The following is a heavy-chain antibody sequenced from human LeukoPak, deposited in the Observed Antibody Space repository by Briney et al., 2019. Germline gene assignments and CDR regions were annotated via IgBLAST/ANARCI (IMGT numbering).Heavy chain of an antibody. CDR2: IKPDGGEK. CDR1: GFIFSSYW. D-gene: IGHD3-10*01. V-gene: IGHV3-7*04. CDR3: AGARWFGDY. Sequence: PGGSLRLSCAASGFIFSSYWMSWVRQAPGKGLEWVAKIKPDGGEKYYVDSVKGRFTISRDDAKNSVYLQMNSLRADDTAVYYCAGARWFGDYWGQGTLLTVSS. J-gene: IGHJ4*02.